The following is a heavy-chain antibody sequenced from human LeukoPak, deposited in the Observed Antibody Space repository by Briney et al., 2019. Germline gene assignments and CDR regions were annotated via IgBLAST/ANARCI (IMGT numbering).Heavy chain of an antibody. V-gene: IGHV4-59*01. CDR1: GDSISSYY. D-gene: IGHD1-26*01. Sequence: PSETLSLTCTVSGDSISSYYWSWIRQSPGKGLEWIGYIYYSGSTNYNPSLKSRVTISVDTSKNQFSLKLSSVTAADTAVYYCARVGEDYYYYYMDVWGKGTTVTVSS. CDR3: ARVGEDYYYYYMDV. J-gene: IGHJ6*03. CDR2: IYYSGST.